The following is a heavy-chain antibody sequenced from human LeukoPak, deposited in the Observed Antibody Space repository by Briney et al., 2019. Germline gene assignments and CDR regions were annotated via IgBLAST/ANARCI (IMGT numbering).Heavy chain of an antibody. CDR1: GGSFSGYY. J-gene: IGHJ4*02. Sequence: SETLSLTCAVHGGSFSGYYWSWIRQPPGKGLEWSGEINHSGSTNYNPSLKSRVTISVDTSKNQFSLKLSSVTAADTAVYYCARGQYSSSWYDYWGQGTLVTVSS. CDR2: INHSGST. CDR3: ARGQYSSSWYDY. D-gene: IGHD6-13*01. V-gene: IGHV4-34*01.